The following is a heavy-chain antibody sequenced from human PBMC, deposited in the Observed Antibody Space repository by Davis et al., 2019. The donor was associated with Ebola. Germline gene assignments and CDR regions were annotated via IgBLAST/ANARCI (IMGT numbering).Heavy chain of an antibody. Sequence: SETLFLTCTVSGGSISSYYWSWIRQPPGKGLEWIGYIYYSGSTNYNPSLKSRVTISVDTSKNQFSLKLSSVTAADTAVYYCARHDYDFWSGYYGENWFDPWGQGTLVTVSS. J-gene: IGHJ5*02. CDR1: GGSISSYY. CDR3: ARHDYDFWSGYYGENWFDP. D-gene: IGHD3-3*01. CDR2: IYYSGST. V-gene: IGHV4-59*08.